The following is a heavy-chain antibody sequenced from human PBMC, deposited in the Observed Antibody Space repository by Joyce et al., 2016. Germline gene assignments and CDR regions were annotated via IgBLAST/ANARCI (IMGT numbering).Heavy chain of an antibody. CDR2: ISYDGIYK. CDR1: GRTLRNYG. V-gene: IGHV3-30*18. CDR3: AKILTATYSSGWFLDY. Sequence: QEQLVESGGGVVQPGRSMRLSCAASGRTLRNYGVHWVRQAPGKGLEWVAVISYDGIYKYYADAVKGRFTISRDNSKNTVFLEMNSLRTEDTAVYYCAKILTATYSSGWFLDYWGQGTLVTVSS. D-gene: IGHD6-25*01. J-gene: IGHJ4*02.